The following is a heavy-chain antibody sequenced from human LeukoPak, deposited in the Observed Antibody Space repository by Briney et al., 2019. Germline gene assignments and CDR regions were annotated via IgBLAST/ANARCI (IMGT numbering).Heavy chain of an antibody. CDR1: GGSISSYY. J-gene: IGHJ3*02. Sequence: SETLSLTCTVSGGSISSYYWSWIRQPPGKGLEWIGYIYYSGSTNYNPSLKSRVTISVDTSKNQFSLKLSSVTAADTAVYYCATDSSGYYYRTPNAFDIWGQGTMVTVSS. V-gene: IGHV4-59*08. D-gene: IGHD3-22*01. CDR2: IYYSGST. CDR3: ATDSSGYYYRTPNAFDI.